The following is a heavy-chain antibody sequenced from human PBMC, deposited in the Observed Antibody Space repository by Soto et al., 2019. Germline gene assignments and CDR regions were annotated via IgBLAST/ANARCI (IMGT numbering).Heavy chain of an antibody. CDR3: ARHVAYYYGSGNNYPHRPSFDL. Sequence: SGTVSLTCTVSGDFISSYCWSWFRQPPGKGLEWIGYIYHGGSTNYNPSLESRVTLSLDASKNQFSLKLSSGTSADTAVYYCARHVAYYYGSGNNYPHRPSFDLWGQATLVTLSS. J-gene: IGHJ5*02. CDR2: IYHGGST. V-gene: IGHV4-59*08. CDR1: GDFISSYC. D-gene: IGHD3-10*01.